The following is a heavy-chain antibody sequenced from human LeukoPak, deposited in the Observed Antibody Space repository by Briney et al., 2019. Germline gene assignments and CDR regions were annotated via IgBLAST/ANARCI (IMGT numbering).Heavy chain of an antibody. CDR1: GGSFSGYY. Sequence: SETLSLTCAVYGGSFSGYYWSWIRQPPGKGLEWIGEINHSGSTNYNPSLKSRVTISVDKAKNQFSLNLNSVTAADTAVYYCARGGDRSFDYWGQGTPVTVSS. D-gene: IGHD3-10*01. CDR3: ARGGDRSFDY. CDR2: INHSGST. J-gene: IGHJ4*02. V-gene: IGHV4-34*01.